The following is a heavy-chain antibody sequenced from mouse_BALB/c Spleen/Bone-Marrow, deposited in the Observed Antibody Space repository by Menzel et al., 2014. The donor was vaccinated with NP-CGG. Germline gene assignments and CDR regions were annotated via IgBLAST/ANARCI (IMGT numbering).Heavy chain of an antibody. V-gene: IGHV1-54*01. J-gene: IGHJ3*01. Sequence: VQLVESGAELVRPGTSVKVSCKASGYAFTNYLIEWVKQRPGQGLEWIGVTNPGSGGTNYNEKFKGKATLTADKSSSTAYMQLSSLTSDDSAVYFCARRDYSFAYWGQGTLVTVSA. CDR3: ARRDYSFAY. CDR1: GYAFTNYL. D-gene: IGHD2-13*01. CDR2: TNPGSGGT.